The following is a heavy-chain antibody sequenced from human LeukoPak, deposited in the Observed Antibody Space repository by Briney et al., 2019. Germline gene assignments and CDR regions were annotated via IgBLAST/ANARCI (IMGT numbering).Heavy chain of an antibody. CDR3: ARDLWGRGWYLDP. CDR2: IYTGGNT. V-gene: IGHV3-53*01. CDR1: GFTVSSNY. J-gene: IGHJ5*02. D-gene: IGHD6-19*01. Sequence: GGSLRLSCAASGFTVSSNYMSWVRQAPGKGLEWVSVIYTGGNTYFADSVKGRFTISRDNSKNTLYLQMNNLRAEDTAVYYCARDLWGRGWYLDPWGQGTLVTVFS.